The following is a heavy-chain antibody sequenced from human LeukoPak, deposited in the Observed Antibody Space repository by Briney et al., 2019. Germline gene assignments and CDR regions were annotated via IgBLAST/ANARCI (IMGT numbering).Heavy chain of an antibody. D-gene: IGHD2-21*02. Sequence: ASVKVSCKASGYTFTSYGISWVRQAPGQGLEWMGWISAYNGNTNYAQKLQGRVTMTTDTSTSTAYMELRSLRSDDTAVYYCARVYWGGDCDSPFDYWGQGTLVTVPS. CDR3: ARVYWGGDCDSPFDY. CDR1: GYTFTSYG. J-gene: IGHJ4*02. CDR2: ISAYNGNT. V-gene: IGHV1-18*01.